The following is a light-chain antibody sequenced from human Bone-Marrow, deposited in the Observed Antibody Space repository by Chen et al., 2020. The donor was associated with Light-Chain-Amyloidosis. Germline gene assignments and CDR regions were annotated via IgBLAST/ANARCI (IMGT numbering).Light chain of an antibody. CDR2: TPS. Sequence: QAVVTQEPSLTVSPGGTVTPTCASSTGAVTTGHYPNWFQQKPGQAPRTVIHTPSNTHPWTPARLSGSLFGGKTTLTLSNVQPEDEADYFCLLYYGGAQPWVFGGGTKLTVL. V-gene: IGLV7-43*01. CDR3: LLYYGGAQPWV. CDR1: TGAVTTGHY. J-gene: IGLJ3*02.